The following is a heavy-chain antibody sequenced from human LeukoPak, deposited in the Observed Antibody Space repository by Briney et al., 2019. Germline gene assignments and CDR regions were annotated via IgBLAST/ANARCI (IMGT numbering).Heavy chain of an antibody. Sequence: GGSPRLSCAASGFTFSDYYMSWIRQAPGKGLEWVSYISSSGSTISYADSVRGRFTISRDNAKNSLFLQMNSLRAEDTAVYYCARDVYVWGSYRYDRGNYFDYWGQGTLVTVSS. J-gene: IGHJ4*02. CDR1: GFTFSDYY. V-gene: IGHV3-11*01. CDR2: ISSSGSTI. CDR3: ARDVYVWGSYRYDRGNYFDY. D-gene: IGHD3-16*02.